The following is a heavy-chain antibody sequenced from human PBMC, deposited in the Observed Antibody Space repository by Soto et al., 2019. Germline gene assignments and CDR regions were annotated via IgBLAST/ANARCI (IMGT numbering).Heavy chain of an antibody. CDR1: GYTFTSYD. V-gene: IGHV1-8*01. D-gene: IGHD3-9*01. Sequence: ASVKVSCKASGYTFTSYDINWVRQATGQGLEWMGWMNPNSGNTGYAQKFQGRVTMTRNTSISTAYMELSSLRSEDTAVYYCARVVIAGYFDWLPRGKYYYGMDVWGQGTTVTVSS. CDR2: MNPNSGNT. J-gene: IGHJ6*02. CDR3: ARVVIAGYFDWLPRGKYYYGMDV.